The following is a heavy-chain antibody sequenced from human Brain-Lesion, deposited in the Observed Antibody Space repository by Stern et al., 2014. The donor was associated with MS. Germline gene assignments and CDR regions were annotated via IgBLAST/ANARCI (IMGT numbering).Heavy chain of an antibody. J-gene: IGHJ4*02. Sequence: VQLVESGAEVKKTGSSVKVSCQASGNTFTNRDLHWVRQAPGQALEWMGWFTPFTGNANYAQNFQDRVTITMDRSMSTAYMDLSSLRSDDTAIYFCAEGGSYGFVYWGQGTLVTVSS. CDR1: GNTFTNRD. V-gene: IGHV1-45*02. D-gene: IGHD4-17*01. CDR2: FTPFTGNA. CDR3: AEGGSYGFVY.